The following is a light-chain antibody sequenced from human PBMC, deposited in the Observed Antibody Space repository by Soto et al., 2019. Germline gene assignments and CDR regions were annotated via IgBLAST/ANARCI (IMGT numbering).Light chain of an antibody. Sequence: EIVLTQSPGTLSLSPGERATLSCRASQSVSSSYLGWYQQKPGQAPRLLIYGASNRATDIPARFSGSGSGTDFTLTISNLEPEDFAVYYCQQHSHWPPWTFGQGTKVDI. CDR2: GAS. CDR1: QSVSSSY. CDR3: QQHSHWPPWT. J-gene: IGKJ1*01. V-gene: IGKV3-11*01.